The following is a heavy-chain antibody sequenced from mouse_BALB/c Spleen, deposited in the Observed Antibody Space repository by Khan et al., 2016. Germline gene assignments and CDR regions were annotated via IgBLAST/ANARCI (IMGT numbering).Heavy chain of an antibody. CDR1: GYSITSHYS. V-gene: IGHV3-1*02. Sequence: VQLKESGPDLVKPSQSLSLTCTVTGYSITSHYSWHWIRHFPGNKLEWMGNINYSGSTNYNPSLKSRISITRDTSKNQFFLQLNFVTTEDTATYYWSTSSAGYWYYFDYWGQSTALTVSS. CDR3: STSSAGYWYYFDY. CDR2: INYSGST. J-gene: IGHJ2*01. D-gene: IGHD3-1*01.